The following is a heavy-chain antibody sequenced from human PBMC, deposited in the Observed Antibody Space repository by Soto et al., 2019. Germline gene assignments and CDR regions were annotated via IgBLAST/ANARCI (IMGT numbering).Heavy chain of an antibody. J-gene: IGHJ3*02. Sequence: PGESLKISCKGSGYSFTSYWISWVRQMPGKGLEWMGRIDPSDSYTNYSPSFQGHVTISADKSISTAYLQWSSLKASDTATYYCARHYPHRYCSGGSCLNPLVALDSGGQGKMVT. CDR2: IDPSDSYT. V-gene: IGHV5-10-1*01. D-gene: IGHD2-15*01. CDR3: ARHYPHRYCSGGSCLNPLVALDS. CDR1: GYSFTSYW.